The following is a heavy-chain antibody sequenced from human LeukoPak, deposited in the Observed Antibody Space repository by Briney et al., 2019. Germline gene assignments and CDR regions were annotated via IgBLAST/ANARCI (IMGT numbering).Heavy chain of an antibody. J-gene: IGHJ4*02. V-gene: IGHV4-59*01. CDR3: ASVDSNFDY. CDR2: IYYSGST. D-gene: IGHD3-9*01. Sequence: SETLSLTCTVSGGSISSYYWSWIRQPPGKGLEWIGYIYYSGSTNYNPSLKSPVTISVDPSKHQSSLKLSSVTAADTAVYYCASVDSNFDYWGQGTLVTVSS. CDR1: GGSISSYY.